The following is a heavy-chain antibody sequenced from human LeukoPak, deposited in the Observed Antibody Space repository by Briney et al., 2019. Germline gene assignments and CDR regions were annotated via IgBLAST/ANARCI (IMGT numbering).Heavy chain of an antibody. CDR1: GGSISSDNYY. D-gene: IGHD3-10*01. J-gene: IGHJ4*02. V-gene: IGHV4-61*02. Sequence: SETLSLTCTVSGGSISSDNYYWSWIRQPAGKGLEWIGRIYTSGSTNYNPSLKSRVTISVDTSKNQFSLKLSSVTAADTAVYYCARVGSSDYYFDYWGQGTLVTVSS. CDR3: ARVGSSDYYFDY. CDR2: IYTSGST.